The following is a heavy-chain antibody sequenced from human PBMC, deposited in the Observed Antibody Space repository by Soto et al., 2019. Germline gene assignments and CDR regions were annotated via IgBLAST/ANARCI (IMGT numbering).Heavy chain of an antibody. D-gene: IGHD3-22*01. J-gene: IGHJ1*01. CDR1: GGTFSSYT. CDR2: IIPILGIA. V-gene: IGHV1-69*04. CDR3: ARDLSYYDSSGYYSRVFQH. Sequence: SVKVSCKASGGTFSSYTISWVRQAPGQGLEWMGRIIPILGIANYAQKFQGRVTITADKSTSTAYMELSSLRSEDTAVYYCARDLSYYDSSGYYSRVFQHWGQGTLVTVSS.